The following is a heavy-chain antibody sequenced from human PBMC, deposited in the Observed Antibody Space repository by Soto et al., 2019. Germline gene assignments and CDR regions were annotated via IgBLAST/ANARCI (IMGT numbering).Heavy chain of an antibody. CDR1: GYTLTELS. D-gene: IGHD1-1*01. J-gene: IGHJ6*02. CDR3: ATFRMATTSGYYYYGMDV. Sequence: ASVKVSCKVSGYTLTELSMHWVLQAPGKGLEWMGGFDPEDGETIYAQKFQGRVTMTEDTSTDTAYMELSSLRSEDTAVYYCATFRMATTSGYYYYGMDVWGQGTTVTVSS. CDR2: FDPEDGET. V-gene: IGHV1-24*01.